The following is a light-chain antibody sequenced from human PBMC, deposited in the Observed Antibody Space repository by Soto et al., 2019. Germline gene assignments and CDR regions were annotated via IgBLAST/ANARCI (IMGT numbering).Light chain of an antibody. V-gene: IGLV2-14*01. CDR1: SSDVGGYNY. CDR3: SSYTSSSIEYV. J-gene: IGLJ1*01. Sequence: QSVLTQPASVSGSPGQSITFSCTGTSSDVGGYNYVSWYQQHPGKAPKLMIYEVSNRPSGVSNRFSGSKSGNTASLTISGLQAEDEADYYCSSYTSSSIEYVFGTGTKLTVL. CDR2: EVS.